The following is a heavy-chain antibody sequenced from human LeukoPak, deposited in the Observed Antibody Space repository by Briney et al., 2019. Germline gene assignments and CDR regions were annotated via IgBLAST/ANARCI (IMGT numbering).Heavy chain of an antibody. V-gene: IGHV4-4*07. Sequence: SETLSLTCTVSGVSVSSYYWSWIRQPAGKGLEWIGRIYTSGSTNYNSSLQSRVTMSVDTSKNQFSLNLSSVTAADTAVYYCARQVGSFTMMPWGQGTLVTVSS. D-gene: IGHD3-22*01. CDR3: ARQVGSFTMMP. CDR1: GVSVSSYY. J-gene: IGHJ1*01. CDR2: IYTSGST.